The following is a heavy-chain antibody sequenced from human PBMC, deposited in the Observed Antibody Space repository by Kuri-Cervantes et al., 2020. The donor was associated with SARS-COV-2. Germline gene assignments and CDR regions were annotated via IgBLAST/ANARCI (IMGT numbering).Heavy chain of an antibody. CDR3: ARRSLMDV. CDR2: ISAYNGNT. V-gene: IGHV1-18*04. J-gene: IGHJ6*02. CDR1: GYTFTGYY. D-gene: IGHD3-10*01. Sequence: ASVKVSCKASGYTFTGYYMHWVRQAPGQGLEWMGWISAYNGNTNYAQKLQGRVTMTTDTSTSTAYMELRSLRSDDTAVYYCARRSLMDVWGQGTTVTVSS.